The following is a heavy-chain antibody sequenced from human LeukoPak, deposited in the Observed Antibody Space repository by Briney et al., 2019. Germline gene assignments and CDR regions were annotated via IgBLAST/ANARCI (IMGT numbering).Heavy chain of an antibody. D-gene: IGHD2-2*01. CDR1: GYTFTSYG. J-gene: IGHJ6*03. CDR2: ISPYNGNT. CDR3: ARGREDIVLLPGTKRKSYYMDV. V-gene: IGHV1-18*01. Sequence: ASVKVSCKASGYTFTSYGISWVRQAPGQGLEWMGWISPYNGNTNYAQKLQGRVTMTTDTSTSTAYMEVRSLRSDDTAVYYCARGREDIVLLPGTKRKSYYMDVWGKGTTVTVSS.